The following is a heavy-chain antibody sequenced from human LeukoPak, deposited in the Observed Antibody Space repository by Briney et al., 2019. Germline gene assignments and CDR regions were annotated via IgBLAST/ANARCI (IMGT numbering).Heavy chain of an antibody. J-gene: IGHJ4*02. V-gene: IGHV4-4*07. CDR1: GDSISSYY. D-gene: IGHD3-22*01. Sequence: SETLSLTCTVSGDSISSYYWSWIRQPAGKGLEWIGRIYTSGSTNYNPSLKSRVTISVDTSKNQFSPNLNSVTAADTAVYYCALWGYFDSSGRHFWGQGTLVTVSS. CDR2: IYTSGST. CDR3: ALWGYFDSSGRHF.